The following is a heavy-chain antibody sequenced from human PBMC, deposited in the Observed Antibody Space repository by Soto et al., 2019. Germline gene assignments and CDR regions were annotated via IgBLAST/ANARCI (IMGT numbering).Heavy chain of an antibody. CDR2: IYWDDDK. CDR3: AHSLSQLTRGIDYFDY. J-gene: IGHJ4*02. Sequence: QITLKESGPTLVKPTQTLTLTCTFSGFSLSTSGVGVGWIRQHPGKALEWLALIYWDDDKRYSPSLKSRLTITKDTSKNQVVLTMTNMDPVDTATYYCAHSLSQLTRGIDYFDYWGQGTLVTVSS. CDR1: GFSLSTSGVG. V-gene: IGHV2-5*02. D-gene: IGHD6-13*01.